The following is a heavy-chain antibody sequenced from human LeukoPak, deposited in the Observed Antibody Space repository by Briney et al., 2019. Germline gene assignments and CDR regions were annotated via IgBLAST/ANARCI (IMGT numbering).Heavy chain of an antibody. CDR2: ISGSGGTT. Sequence: GGSLRLSCAVSGFTFSSFALSWVRQAPGKGLEWVSAISGSGGTTHYADSVKGRFTISRDNSKNTLYMQMDSLRAEDTAVYYCAREVAQFDYWGQGTLVTVSS. J-gene: IGHJ4*02. CDR3: AREVAQFDY. D-gene: IGHD5-12*01. CDR1: GFTFSSFA. V-gene: IGHV3-23*01.